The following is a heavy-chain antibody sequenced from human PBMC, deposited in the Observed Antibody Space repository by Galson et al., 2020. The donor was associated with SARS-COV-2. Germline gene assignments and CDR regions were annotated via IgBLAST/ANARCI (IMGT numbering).Heavy chain of an antibody. J-gene: IGHJ4*02. V-gene: IGHV3-30-3*01. CDR2: ISYDGSNT. Sequence: TGGSLRLSCAASGFTFSSYAMHWVRQAPGKGLEWVAVISYDGSNTYYADSVKGRFTISRDNSKNTLYLQMNSLRAEDTAVYYCARDSGSYLLSWGQGTLVTVSS. CDR1: GFTFSSYA. D-gene: IGHD1-26*01. CDR3: ARDSGSYLLS.